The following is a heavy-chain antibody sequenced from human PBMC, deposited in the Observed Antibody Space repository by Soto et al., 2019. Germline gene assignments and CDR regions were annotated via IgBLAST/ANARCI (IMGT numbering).Heavy chain of an antibody. CDR3: RRSYRYCTDV. D-gene: IGHD5-18*01. CDR1: GDSIRSSSY. J-gene: IGHJ6*02. CDR2: IYSTGNT. Sequence: PSETLSLTCTVSGDSIRSSSYWGWIRQPPGKGLEWIGSIYSTGNTYYNPSLNSQVTISVDTSKNQFSLNVISVTAADTAVYYCRRSYRYCTDVCGQVTVVT. V-gene: IGHV4-39*01.